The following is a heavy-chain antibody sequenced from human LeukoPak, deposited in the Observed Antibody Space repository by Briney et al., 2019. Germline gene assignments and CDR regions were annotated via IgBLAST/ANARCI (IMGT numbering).Heavy chain of an antibody. D-gene: IGHD1-1*01. CDR1: GGSISSGAYY. CDR2: IGYTGDT. V-gene: IGHV4-31*03. J-gene: IGHJ4*02. CDR3: VRVAAATTNPRFDF. Sequence: SETLSLTCTVSGGSISSGAYYWSWVRQLPEKGLDWIGYIGYTGDTYYNPSLRSRATISKDTSKTQFSLRLNSLTAADTAVYYCVRVAAATTNPRFDFWGQGTLVTVSS.